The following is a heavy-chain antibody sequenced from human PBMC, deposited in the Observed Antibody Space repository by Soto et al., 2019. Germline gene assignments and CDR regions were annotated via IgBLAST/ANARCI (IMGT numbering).Heavy chain of an antibody. CDR1: GGTFSSYT. J-gene: IGHJ6*02. CDR2: IIPILGIA. V-gene: IGHV1-69*02. D-gene: IGHD2-15*01. Sequence: QVQLVQSGAEVKKPGSSVKVSCKASGGTFSSYTISWVRQDPGQGLEWMGRIIPILGIANYAQKFQGRVKITADKSTSKAYMELSSMRSEDTAVYYFADLVVADTGMDVWGQGITVTVSS. CDR3: ADLVVADTGMDV.